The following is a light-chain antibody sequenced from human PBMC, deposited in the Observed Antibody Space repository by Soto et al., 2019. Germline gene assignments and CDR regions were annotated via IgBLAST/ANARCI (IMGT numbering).Light chain of an antibody. CDR3: LLTFRGPWV. CDR1: TGGVTSGHH. V-gene: IGLV7-46*01. J-gene: IGLJ3*02. CDR2: DTS. Sequence: VVTQEPSLTVSPGGTVTLTCASSTGGVTSGHHTYWFQQKPAQAPRILIFDTSKRHSWTPARFSGSLLGGRAALTLSGAQPEDEAEYYCLLTFRGPWVFGGGTKVTVL.